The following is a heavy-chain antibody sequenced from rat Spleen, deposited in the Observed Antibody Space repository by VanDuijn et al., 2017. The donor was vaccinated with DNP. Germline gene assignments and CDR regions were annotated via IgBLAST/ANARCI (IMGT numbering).Heavy chain of an antibody. D-gene: IGHD1-1*01. J-gene: IGHJ4*01. CDR2: IIYDGSRT. V-gene: IGHV5S10*01. CDR1: GFTFSDYN. CDR3: ATLTTVAPYGMDA. Sequence: EVQLVESGGGLVQPGRSLKLSCAASGFTFSDYNMAWVRQAPKKGLEWVATIIYDGSRTYYRDSVKGRFTISRDNAKSTLYLQMDSLRSEDTATYYCATLTTVAPYGMDAWGQGTSVIVSS.